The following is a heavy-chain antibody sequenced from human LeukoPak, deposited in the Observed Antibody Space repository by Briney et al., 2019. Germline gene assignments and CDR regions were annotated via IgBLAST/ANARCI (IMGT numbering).Heavy chain of an antibody. CDR2: INCKSGGT. J-gene: IGHJ3*02. Sequence: ASVKVSCKASGYTFTAYSTHWVRQAPGQGLEWMGWINCKSGGTNYAQKFQGRVTMTRDTSISTAHMELSGLRSDDTALYFCARDASGGLAFDIWGQGTVVTVSS. CDR1: GYTFTAYS. V-gene: IGHV1-2*02. D-gene: IGHD3-16*01. CDR3: ARDASGGLAFDI.